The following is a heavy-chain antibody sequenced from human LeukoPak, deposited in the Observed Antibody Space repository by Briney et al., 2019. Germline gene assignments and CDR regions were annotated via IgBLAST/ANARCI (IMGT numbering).Heavy chain of an antibody. V-gene: IGHV1-18*01. CDR3: XXXXXXXRSSSGAFDI. J-gene: IGHJ3*02. CDR1: GYTFTSYG. D-gene: IGHD6-6*01. CDR2: ISAYNGNT. Sequence: ASVKVSCKASGYTFTSYGISWVRQAPGQGLEWMGWISAYNGNTNYAQKLQGRVTMTTDTSTSTAYMELRSLRSDDTAVYYCXXXXXXXRSSSGAFDIWGQGTMVTVSS.